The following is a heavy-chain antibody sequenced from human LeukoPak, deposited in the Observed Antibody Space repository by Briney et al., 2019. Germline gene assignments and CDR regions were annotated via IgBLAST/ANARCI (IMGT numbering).Heavy chain of an antibody. CDR3: AKPEDYGDYGGLFDY. J-gene: IGHJ4*02. D-gene: IGHD4-17*01. Sequence: PGGSLRLSSAASGFTFSSLAMSSVPQGPGKRLEWGLATCGSGGSTYYAHSVKGRFTISRDNSKSTLYLQMNSLRAEDTAVYYCAKPEDYGDYGGLFDYWGQGTLVTVSS. V-gene: IGHV3-23*01. CDR2: TCGSGGST. CDR1: GFTFSSLA.